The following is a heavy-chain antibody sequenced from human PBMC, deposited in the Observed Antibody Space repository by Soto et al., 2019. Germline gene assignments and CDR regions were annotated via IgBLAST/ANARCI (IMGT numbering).Heavy chain of an antibody. J-gene: IGHJ4*02. D-gene: IGHD3-9*01. CDR1: GYTFSSYS. Sequence: PGGSLRLSCAASGYTFSSYSMNWVRQAPGKGLEWVSGISWNSSGIGYADPVKGRFTISRDNAKNSLYLQMNSLRAEDTALYYCAKDMEKGDILTGYRTSNWGQGTLVTVSS. CDR2: ISWNSSGI. V-gene: IGHV3-9*01. CDR3: AKDMEKGDILTGYRTSN.